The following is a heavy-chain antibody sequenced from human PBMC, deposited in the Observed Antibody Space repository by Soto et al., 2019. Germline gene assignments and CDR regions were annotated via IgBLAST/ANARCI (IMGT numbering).Heavy chain of an antibody. V-gene: IGHV1-46*01. CDR3: ARSSGGNFGIIIEGTNWFAP. D-gene: IGHD1-26*01. CDR2: INPHGGST. J-gene: IGHJ5*02. CDR1: RDTSTSYY. Sequence: GASVKVSCKAPRDTSTSYYINWVRQAPGQGLEWMGVINPHGGSTAYAQKFKGRVTLTRDTSASTVYMEVSSLTSEDTAMYYCARSSGGNFGIIIEGTNWFAPWGQGTLVTAPQ.